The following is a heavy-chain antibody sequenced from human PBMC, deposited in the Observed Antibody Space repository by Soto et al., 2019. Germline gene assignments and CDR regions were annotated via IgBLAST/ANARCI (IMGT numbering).Heavy chain of an antibody. CDR2: TYYRSKWDY. D-gene: IGHD2-8*01. Sequence: SQTLSLTCAISGDSVSTNSATWDWISLSPSRGLEWLGRTYYRSKWDYDYAASVKGRININPDTSNNQVSLHLDSVTPDDTAVYYCARLIGNSWLDSWGQGTLVTVSS. CDR3: ARLIGNSWLDS. CDR1: GDSVSTNSAT. V-gene: IGHV6-1*01. J-gene: IGHJ5*01.